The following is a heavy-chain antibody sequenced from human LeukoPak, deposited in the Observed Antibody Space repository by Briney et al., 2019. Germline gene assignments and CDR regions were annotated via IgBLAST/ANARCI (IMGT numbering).Heavy chain of an antibody. J-gene: IGHJ4*02. CDR2: ISGSSHYT. V-gene: IGHV3-11*06. Sequence: PGGSLRLSCAASGFTFSDHYMSWIRQAPGKGLEWVSYISGSSHYTNTADSVEGRFTISRDNAKNSLFLQMNSLRTEDTAVYYCARVTLYGESALDYWGQGALVTVSS. CDR1: GFTFSDHY. D-gene: IGHD4-17*01. CDR3: ARVTLYGESALDY.